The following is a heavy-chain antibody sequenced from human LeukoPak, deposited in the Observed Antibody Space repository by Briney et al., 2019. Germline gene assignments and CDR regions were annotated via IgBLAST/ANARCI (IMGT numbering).Heavy chain of an antibody. CDR3: ARDTEGYIYGYYYYGMDV. CDR2: ISGDSHST. D-gene: IGHD5-18*01. CDR1: GFTFDDYA. Sequence: HPGGSLRLSCAASGFTFDDYAMHWVRQAPGKGPEWVSLISGDSHSTFYADSVKGRFTISRDNSKNSLYLQMNSLRNDDTALYYCARDTEGYIYGYYYYGMDVWGQGTTVTVSS. J-gene: IGHJ6*02. V-gene: IGHV3-43*02.